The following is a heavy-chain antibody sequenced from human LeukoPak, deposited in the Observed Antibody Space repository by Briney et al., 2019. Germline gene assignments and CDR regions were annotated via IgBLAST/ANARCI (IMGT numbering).Heavy chain of an antibody. Sequence: ASVKVSCKASGYTFTSYGISWVRQAPGQGLEWMGWISAYNGNTNYAQKLQGRVTMTTDTSTSTAYMELRSLRSDDTAVYYCARVGGDQGLLWFGEFYYYYHMDVWGKGTTVTVSS. J-gene: IGHJ6*03. V-gene: IGHV1-18*01. CDR3: ARVGGDQGLLWFGEFYYYYHMDV. CDR2: ISAYNGNT. CDR1: GYTFTSYG. D-gene: IGHD3-10*01.